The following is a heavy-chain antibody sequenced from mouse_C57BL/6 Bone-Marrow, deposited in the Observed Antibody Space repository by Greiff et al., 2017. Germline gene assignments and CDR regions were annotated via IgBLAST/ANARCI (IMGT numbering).Heavy chain of an antibody. V-gene: IGHV14-4*01. J-gene: IGHJ4*01. CDR3: STLYDYDGGY. D-gene: IGHD2-4*01. Sequence: EVQLLQSGAELVRPGASVKLSCTASGFNINDYYMNWVKQRPEKGLEWIGWIYPENGDTEYASKFPGKATLTADTSSSTAYLQLSSLTSEDTAVYYSSTLYDYDGGYWGQGTSVTVSS. CDR1: GFNINDYY. CDR2: IYPENGDT.